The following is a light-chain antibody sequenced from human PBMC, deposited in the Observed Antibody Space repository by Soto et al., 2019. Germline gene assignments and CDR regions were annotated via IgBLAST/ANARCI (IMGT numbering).Light chain of an antibody. J-gene: IGLJ1*01. V-gene: IGLV2-8*01. CDR3: KSYAGSNTYV. Sequence: QSVLTQPPAASGSPGQSVTISCTGTKSDLGGYDFVSWYQHLPGKAPRLSIYEVFQRPSGDPDRFSRTKVSDTASPTVYGLQAADEPSYFGKSYAGSNTYVFGSATKVTVL. CDR2: EVF. CDR1: KSDLGGYDF.